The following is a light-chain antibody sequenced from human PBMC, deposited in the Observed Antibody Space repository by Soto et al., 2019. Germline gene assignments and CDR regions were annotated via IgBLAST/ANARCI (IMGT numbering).Light chain of an antibody. CDR1: QSVSDSY. Sequence: EIVLTQSPGTLSLSPGERATLSCRASQSVSDSYLAWYQQKPGQAPRLLIYASIRATGIPDRFSGSGSGTDFALTISRLEPEDFAVYYCQHYGTSGLFGPATKVDIK. CDR3: QHYGTSGL. V-gene: IGKV3-20*01. CDR2: AS. J-gene: IGKJ3*01.